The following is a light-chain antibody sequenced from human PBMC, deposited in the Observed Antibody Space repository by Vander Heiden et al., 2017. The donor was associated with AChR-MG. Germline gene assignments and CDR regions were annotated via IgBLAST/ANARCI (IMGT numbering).Light chain of an antibody. CDR3: HKYNGDLWT. V-gene: IGKV1-27*01. Sequence: DIQMTQSPSSLSASVGDRVTITCRASQGISNYLAWDQQKPGKVPKLLIYAASTLQSGVPSRFSASGSGTDFTLTISSLQPEDVATYYCHKYNGDLWTVGQGTKVEIK. CDR2: AAS. J-gene: IGKJ1*01. CDR1: QGISNY.